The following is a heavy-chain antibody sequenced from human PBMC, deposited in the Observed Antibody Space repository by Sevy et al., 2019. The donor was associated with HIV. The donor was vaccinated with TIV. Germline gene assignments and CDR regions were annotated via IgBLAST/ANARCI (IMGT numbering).Heavy chain of an antibody. CDR2: ISFSSNYI. Sequence: GGSLRLSCAASGFTFNSYTMNWVRQAPGKGLEWVSSISFSSNYIYYADSVKGRFTISRDNGQNSLYLQMNSLRAEDTANYYCARPYGSGSWEAFDIWGQGTMVTVSS. D-gene: IGHD3-10*01. CDR1: GFTFNSYT. V-gene: IGHV3-21*01. CDR3: ARPYGSGSWEAFDI. J-gene: IGHJ3*02.